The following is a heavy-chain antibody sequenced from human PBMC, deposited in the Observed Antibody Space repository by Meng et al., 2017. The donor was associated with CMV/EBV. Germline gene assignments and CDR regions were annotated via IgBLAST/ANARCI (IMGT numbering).Heavy chain of an antibody. CDR1: TFSSYW. CDR3: ARHGGDYEDY. CDR2: IYYSGST. V-gene: IGHV4-39*01. Sequence: TFSSYWMSWVRQAPGKGLEWIGSIYYSGSTYYNPSLKSRVTISVDTSKNQFSLKLSSVTAADTAVYYCARHGGDYEDYWGQGTLVTVSS. D-gene: IGHD4-17*01. J-gene: IGHJ4*02.